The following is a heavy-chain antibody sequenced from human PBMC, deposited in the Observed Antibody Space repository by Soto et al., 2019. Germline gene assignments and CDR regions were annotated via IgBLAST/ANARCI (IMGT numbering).Heavy chain of an antibody. CDR3: ARASRYDC. J-gene: IGHJ4*02. V-gene: IGHV4-34*01. CDR1: GGSFSGYY. Sequence: PSETLSLTCAVYGGSFSGYYWSWIRQPPGKGLEWIGEINHGGSTNYNPSLKSRVTISVDTSKNQFSLKLSSVTAADTAVYYCARASRYDCWGQGTLVTVSS. D-gene: IGHD5-12*01. CDR2: INHGGST.